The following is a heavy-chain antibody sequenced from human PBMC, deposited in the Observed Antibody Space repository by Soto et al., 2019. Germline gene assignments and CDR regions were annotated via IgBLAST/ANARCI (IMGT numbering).Heavy chain of an antibody. CDR1: GFTFSSYS. CDR3: ASSSKPQYGFDY. CDR2: ISSSSSYI. Sequence: GGSLRLSCAASGFTFSSYSMNWVRQAPGKGLEWVSSISSSSSYIYYADSVKGRFTISRDNAKNSLYLQMNSLRAEDTAVCYCASSSKPQYGFDYWGQGTLVTVSS. V-gene: IGHV3-21*01. J-gene: IGHJ4*02. D-gene: IGHD4-4*01.